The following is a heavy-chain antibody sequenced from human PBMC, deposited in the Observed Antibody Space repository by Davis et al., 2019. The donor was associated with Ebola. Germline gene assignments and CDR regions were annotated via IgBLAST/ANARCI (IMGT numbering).Heavy chain of an antibody. CDR1: GDTTAIHY. CDR3: AGIGNNWHAPLDY. CDR2: VYKSGAT. V-gene: IGHV4-59*11. Sequence: PSATLSLTCTVSGDTTAIHYYSWVRQSPGKGLEWIGYVYKSGATDYNPPLKSRVTISLDTSKTQVSLNLNSVTAADTAIYFCAGIGNNWHAPLDYWGQGTRVTVSS. D-gene: IGHD1-1*01. J-gene: IGHJ4*02.